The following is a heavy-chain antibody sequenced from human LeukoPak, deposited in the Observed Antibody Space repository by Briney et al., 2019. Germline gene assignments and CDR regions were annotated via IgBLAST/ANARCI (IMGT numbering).Heavy chain of an antibody. V-gene: IGHV4-34*01. CDR1: VGSFNGDY. J-gene: IGHJ4*02. CDR3: ARGGRFVLRYFDWLSRGFDY. CDR2: INHSGST. D-gene: IGHD3-9*01. Sequence: SETLSLTCAVYVGSFNGDYWSWIRQPPGKGLEWSGEINHSGSTNYNSSLKSRVTISVDTSKNQFSLKLSSVTAADTAVYYCARGGRFVLRYFDWLSRGFDYWGQGTLVTVSS.